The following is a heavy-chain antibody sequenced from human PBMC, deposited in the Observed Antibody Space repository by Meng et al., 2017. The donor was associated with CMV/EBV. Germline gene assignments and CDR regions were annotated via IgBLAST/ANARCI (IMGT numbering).Heavy chain of an antibody. CDR1: GFTFSSYW. V-gene: IGHV3-7*03. CDR3: ATTERNSYTY. D-gene: IGHD5-18*01. Sequence: LSCADCGFTFSSYWMTWVRQAPGKGLEWVANIKYDGSEKSYVDSVKGRFTISRDNAMNSMFLLMSTLRAEDTAVYYCATTERNSYTYWGQGTLVTVSS. CDR2: IKYDGSEK. J-gene: IGHJ4*02.